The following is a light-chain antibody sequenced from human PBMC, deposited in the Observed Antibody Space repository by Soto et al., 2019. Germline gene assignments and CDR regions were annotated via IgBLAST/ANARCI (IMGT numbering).Light chain of an antibody. CDR2: DAS. CDR3: QQRSNWPWT. V-gene: IGKV1-33*01. Sequence: DIQMTQSPSSLSASVGDRVTITCQASQDISNYLNWYQQKPGKAPKLLIYDASNLETGVPSRFSGSGSGTDFTLTISSLEPEDFAVYYCQQRSNWPWTFGQGTKVDIK. J-gene: IGKJ1*01. CDR1: QDISNY.